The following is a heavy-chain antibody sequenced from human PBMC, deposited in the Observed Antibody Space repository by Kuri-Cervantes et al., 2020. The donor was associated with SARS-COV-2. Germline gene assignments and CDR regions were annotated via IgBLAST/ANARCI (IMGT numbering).Heavy chain of an antibody. CDR1: GFTFSNYA. V-gene: IGHV3-30*07. J-gene: IGHJ4*02. CDR2: ISYDGSDK. Sequence: GESLKISCAASGFTFSNYAIHWVRQAPGKGLEWVALISYDGSDKNYADSVKGRFTISRDNSKNTLYLQMNSLRAEDTAVYYCARDDFIVGATTMFDYWGQGTLVTVSS. D-gene: IGHD1-26*01. CDR3: ARDDFIVGATTMFDY.